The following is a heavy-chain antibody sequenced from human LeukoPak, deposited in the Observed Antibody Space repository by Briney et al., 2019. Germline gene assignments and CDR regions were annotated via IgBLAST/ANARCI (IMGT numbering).Heavy chain of an antibody. CDR1: RYPFTGYY. CDR3: ARHVGATRDLDP. V-gene: IGHV1-2*02. Sequence: ASVKVSFRASRYPFTGYYIHWVRQAPGQGLEWMGWINPDSGVTDHSQQFQGRVTMTRDTSINTAYMEVSGLKFDDTALYYCARHVGATRDLDPWGQGTLVTVSS. J-gene: IGHJ5*02. CDR2: INPDSGVT. D-gene: IGHD1-26*01.